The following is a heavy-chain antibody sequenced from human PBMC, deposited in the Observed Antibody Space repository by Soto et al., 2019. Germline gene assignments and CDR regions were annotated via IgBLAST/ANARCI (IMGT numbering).Heavy chain of an antibody. CDR3: AKDFYYGSGSYTGSGAFDI. V-gene: IGHV3-43*01. Sequence: PGKGLEWVSLISWDGSGTYYADSVKGRFIISRDNSKNSLYLQMNSLRTEDTALYYCAKDFYYGSGSYTGSGAFDIWGQGTMVTVSS. D-gene: IGHD3-10*01. J-gene: IGHJ3*02. CDR2: ISWDGSGT.